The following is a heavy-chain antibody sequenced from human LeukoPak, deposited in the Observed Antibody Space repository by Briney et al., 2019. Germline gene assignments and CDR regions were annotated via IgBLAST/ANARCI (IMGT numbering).Heavy chain of an antibody. J-gene: IGHJ5*02. Sequence: PGGSLRLSCAASGFSLSSYTMHWVRQATGKGLESVSANSSNGDSTYYMNSVKDRFTISRDNSKNTVYLQMGSLRPEDMAVYYCGREVDGGFDPWGQGTLVTVSS. V-gene: IGHV3-64*01. CDR2: NSSNGDST. CDR1: GFSLSSYT. D-gene: IGHD3-16*01. CDR3: GREVDGGFDP.